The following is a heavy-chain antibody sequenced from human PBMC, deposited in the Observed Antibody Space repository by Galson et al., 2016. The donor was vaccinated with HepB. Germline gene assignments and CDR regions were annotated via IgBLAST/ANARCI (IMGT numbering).Heavy chain of an antibody. Sequence: SLRLSCAASGFTLSDYGMHWVRQAPGKGLEWVAVISYDGGAKYYADSVKGRFTISRDNSKNTLYLQMNSLRAEDTAVYYCAKQGEVYDSSTGYFDYWGQGTLVSVSS. J-gene: IGHJ4*02. CDR1: GFTLSDYG. CDR3: AKQGEVYDSSTGYFDY. CDR2: ISYDGGAK. D-gene: IGHD3-9*01. V-gene: IGHV3-30*18.